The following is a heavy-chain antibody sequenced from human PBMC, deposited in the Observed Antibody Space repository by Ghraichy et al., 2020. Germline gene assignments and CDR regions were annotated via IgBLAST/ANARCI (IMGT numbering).Heavy chain of an antibody. J-gene: IGHJ3*02. D-gene: IGHD1-26*01. Sequence: ASVKVSCKASGYTFTTYYIHWVRQAPGQGLEWMGIIHPSTGDTTYAQKFRGRVTMTRDTSTSTVYMELSSLRSEDTAVFFCAREAVSATSSDAFDIWGKGTMVTVSS. CDR2: IHPSTGDT. CDR3: AREAVSATSSDAFDI. V-gene: IGHV1-46*01. CDR1: GYTFTTYY.